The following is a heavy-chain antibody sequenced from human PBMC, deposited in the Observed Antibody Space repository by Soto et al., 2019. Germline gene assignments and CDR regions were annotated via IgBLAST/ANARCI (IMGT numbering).Heavy chain of an antibody. J-gene: IGHJ4*02. CDR2: IYYSGST. CDR1: GGSISSSSYY. Sequence: SETLSLTCTVSGGSISSSSYYWGWIRQPPGKGLEWIGSIYYSGSTYYNPSLKSRVTISVDTSKNQFSLKLSSVTAADTAVYYCARLQPYSYRSHYWGQGSLVTVSS. V-gene: IGHV4-39*01. D-gene: IGHD5-18*01. CDR3: ARLQPYSYRSHY.